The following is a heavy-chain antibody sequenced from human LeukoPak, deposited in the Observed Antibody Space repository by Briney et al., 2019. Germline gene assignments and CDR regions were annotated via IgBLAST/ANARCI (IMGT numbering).Heavy chain of an antibody. J-gene: IGHJ4*02. V-gene: IGHV3-15*01. D-gene: IGHD2-21*02. CDR1: GFTFSSYS. Sequence: GGSLRLSCAASGFTFSSYSMNWVRQAPGKGLEWVGRIKRKTDGVTTDYPAPVKGRFTISRDGSKTTLYLHMNSLKTEDTAVYYCTSRVVTTNDYWGQGTLVTVSS. CDR2: IKRKTDGVTT. CDR3: TSRVVTTNDY.